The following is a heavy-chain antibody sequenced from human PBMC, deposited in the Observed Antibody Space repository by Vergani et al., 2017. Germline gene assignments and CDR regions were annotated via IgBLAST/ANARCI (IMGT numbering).Heavy chain of an antibody. CDR2: INHSGST. V-gene: IGHV4-34*01. J-gene: IGHJ6*03. D-gene: IGHD3-9*01. Sequence: QVQLQQWGAGLLKPSETLSLTCAVYGGSFSGYYWSWIRQPPGKGLEWIGEINHSGSTNYNPSLKSRVTISVDTSKNQFSLKLSSVTAADTAVYYCARGRYDSLTGYPPPYYYMDVWGKGTTVTVSS. CDR3: ARGRYDSLTGYPPPYYYMDV. CDR1: GGSFSGYY.